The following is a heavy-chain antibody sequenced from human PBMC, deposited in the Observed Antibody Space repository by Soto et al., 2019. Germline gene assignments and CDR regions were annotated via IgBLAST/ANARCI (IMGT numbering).Heavy chain of an antibody. CDR2: INHSGST. D-gene: IGHD2-8*02. CDR1: GGSISSGGYS. J-gene: IGHJ4*02. Sequence: SETLSLTCAVSGGSISSGGYSWSWIRQPPVTGLEWIGEINHSGSTNYNPSLKSRVTISVDTSKNQFSLKLTSVTAADTAVYYCARDKITGLFDYWGQGTLVTVSS. V-gene: IGHV4-30-2*01. CDR3: ARDKITGLFDY.